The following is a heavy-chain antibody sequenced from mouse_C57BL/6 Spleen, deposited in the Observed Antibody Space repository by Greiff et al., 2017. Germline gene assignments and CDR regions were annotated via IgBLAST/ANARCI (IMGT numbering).Heavy chain of an antibody. Sequence: VQLLQSGAELVKPGASVKLSCKASGYTFTEYTIHWVKQRSGQGLEWLGWFYPGSGSIKYNEKFKDKAPLTADKSSSTVYMALSRLTSEDAAVYFCARHDDYDFDYGSQGSTLAVSS. D-gene: IGHD2-12*01. CDR2: FYPGSGSI. J-gene: IGHJ2*01. CDR1: GYTFTEYT. V-gene: IGHV1-62-2*01. CDR3: ARHDDYDFDY.